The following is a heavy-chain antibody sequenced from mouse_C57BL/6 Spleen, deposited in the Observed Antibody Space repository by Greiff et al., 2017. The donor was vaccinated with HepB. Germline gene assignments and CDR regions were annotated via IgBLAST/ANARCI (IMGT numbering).Heavy chain of an antibody. D-gene: IGHD1-1*01. CDR2: INPGSGGT. CDR3: ACYYYGSSYYFDY. J-gene: IGHJ2*01. V-gene: IGHV1-54*01. Sequence: QVQLQQSGAELVRPGTSVKVSCKASGYAFTNYLIEWVKQRPGQGLEWIGVINPGSGGTNYNEKFKGKATLTADKSSSTAYMQLSSLTSEDSAVYFCACYYYGSSYYFDYWGQGTTLTVSS. CDR1: GYAFTNYL.